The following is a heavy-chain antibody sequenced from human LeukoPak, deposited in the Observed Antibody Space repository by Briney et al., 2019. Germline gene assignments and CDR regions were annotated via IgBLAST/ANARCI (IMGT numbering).Heavy chain of an antibody. D-gene: IGHD2-15*01. Sequence: SVKVSCKASGGTFSSYAISWVRQAPGQGLEWMGRIIPILGIANYAQKFQGRVTITADKSTSTAYMELSSLRSEDTAVYYCARDSWPRYYYYGMDVWGQGTTVTVSS. CDR1: GGTFSSYA. J-gene: IGHJ6*02. CDR2: IIPILGIA. CDR3: ARDSWPRYYYYGMDV. V-gene: IGHV1-69*04.